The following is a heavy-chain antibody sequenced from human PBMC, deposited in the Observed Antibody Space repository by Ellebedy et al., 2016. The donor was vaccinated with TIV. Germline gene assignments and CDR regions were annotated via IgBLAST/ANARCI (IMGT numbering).Heavy chain of an antibody. CDR1: RYTLTELS. V-gene: IGHV1-24*01. D-gene: IGHD3-16*01. Sequence: ASVKVSXKVSRYTLTELSMHWVRQAPGKGLEWMGGFDPEDGETIYAQKFQGRVTMTEDTSTDTAYMELSSLRSEDTAVYYCARGDHSYYYYGMDVWGQGTTVTVSS. J-gene: IGHJ6*02. CDR3: ARGDHSYYYYGMDV. CDR2: FDPEDGET.